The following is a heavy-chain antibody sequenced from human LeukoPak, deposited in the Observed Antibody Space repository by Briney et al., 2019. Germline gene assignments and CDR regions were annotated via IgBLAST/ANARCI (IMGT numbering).Heavy chain of an antibody. CDR3: AKKLFAGMGYYFDS. CDR1: GFTFSSYG. J-gene: IGHJ4*02. V-gene: IGHV3-30*02. CDR2: IRYDGSNK. Sequence: GGSLRLSCAASGFTFSSYGMHWVRQAPGKGLEWAAFIRYDGSNKYYADSVKGRFTISRDNSKNTLYLQMNSLRAEDTAVYYCAKKLFAGMGYYFDSWGQGTLVTVSS. D-gene: IGHD3-10*01.